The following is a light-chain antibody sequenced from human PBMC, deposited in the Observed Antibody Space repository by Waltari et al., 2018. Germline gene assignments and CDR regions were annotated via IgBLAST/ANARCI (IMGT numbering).Light chain of an antibody. V-gene: IGKV3-15*01. CDR1: QSVSSN. CDR2: GAS. CDR3: QQYNNWPRT. Sequence: EIVMTQSPATRSVSQGERATPSCRASQSVSSNLAWYQQKPGQAPRLLIYGASTRATGIPARFSGSGSGTEFTLTISSLQSEDFAVYYCQQYNNWPRTFGQGTKVEIK. J-gene: IGKJ1*01.